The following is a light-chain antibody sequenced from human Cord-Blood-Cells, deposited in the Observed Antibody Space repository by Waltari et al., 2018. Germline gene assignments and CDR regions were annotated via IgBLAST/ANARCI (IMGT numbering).Light chain of an antibody. CDR1: HSVSSSY. V-gene: IGKV3-20*01. Sequence: EIVFTQSPGTLSLSLGERATLSWRPSHSVSSSYLAWYQQTPGHAPRLRIYGGSSRATVIPDRFSGSESETDFTLTISRLEPEDFAVYYGQQNGSSPFTFGPGTKVDIK. CDR2: GGS. J-gene: IGKJ3*01. CDR3: QQNGSSPFT.